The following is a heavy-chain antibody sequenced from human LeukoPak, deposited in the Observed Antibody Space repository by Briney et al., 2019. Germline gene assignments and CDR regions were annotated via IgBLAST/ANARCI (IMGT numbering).Heavy chain of an antibody. CDR1: GYTFTSYD. D-gene: IGHD6-19*01. J-gene: IGHJ6*02. CDR2: MNPNSGNT. V-gene: IGHV1-8*01. Sequence: ASVKVSCKASGYTFTSYDINWVRQATGQGLEWMGWMNPNSGNTGYAQKFQGRVTMTRNTSISTACMELSSLRSEDTAVYYCARGRHRSSGWYALTYYYYGMDVWGQGTTVTVSS. CDR3: ARGRHRSSGWYALTYYYYGMDV.